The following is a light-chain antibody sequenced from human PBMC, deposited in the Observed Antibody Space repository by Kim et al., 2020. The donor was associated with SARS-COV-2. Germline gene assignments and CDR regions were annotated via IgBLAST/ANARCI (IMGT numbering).Light chain of an antibody. CDR3: QTWGTGIG. V-gene: IGLV4-69*01. J-gene: IGLJ3*02. CDR2: LNSDGSH. Sequence: GASVKPTCTLSSGNSSYAIAWHQQQPGKGPRYLMKLNSDGSHSKGDGIPDRFSGSSSGAERYLTISSLQSEDEADYYCQTWGTGIGFGGGTQLTVL. CDR1: SGNSSYA.